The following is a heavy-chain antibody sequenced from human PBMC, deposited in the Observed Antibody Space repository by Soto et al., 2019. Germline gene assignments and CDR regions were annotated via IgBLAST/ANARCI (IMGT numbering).Heavy chain of an antibody. J-gene: IGHJ4*02. V-gene: IGHV3-15*01. Sequence: EVQLVESGGGLVKPGGSLRLSCAASGFTFSNAWMSWVRQAPGKGLEWVGRIKSKTDGGTTDYAGPVKGRFTISRDDSKNTLYLQMNSLKTEDTAVYYCTTDLLMKLNFWGDFNDYWGQGTLVTVSS. CDR2: IKSKTDGGTT. CDR1: GFTFSNAW. CDR3: TTDLLMKLNFWGDFNDY. D-gene: IGHD2-21*02.